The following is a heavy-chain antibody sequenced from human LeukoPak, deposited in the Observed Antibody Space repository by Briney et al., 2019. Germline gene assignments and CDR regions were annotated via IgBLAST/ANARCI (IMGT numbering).Heavy chain of an antibody. CDR2: ISYDGSNK. Sequence: PGGSLRLSCAASGFTFSSYGMHWVRQAPGKGLEWVAVISYDGSNKYYADSVKGRFTISRDNSKNTLYLQMNSLRAEDTAVYYCAKDLGYYAPKGWGQGTLVTVSS. CDR3: AKDLGYYAPKG. J-gene: IGHJ4*02. V-gene: IGHV3-30*18. CDR1: GFTFSSYG. D-gene: IGHD3-10*01.